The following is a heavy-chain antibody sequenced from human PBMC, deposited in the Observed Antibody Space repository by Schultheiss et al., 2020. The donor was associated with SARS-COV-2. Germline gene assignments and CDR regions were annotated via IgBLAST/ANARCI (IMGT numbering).Heavy chain of an antibody. D-gene: IGHD3-16*01. CDR1: GFTFSSYT. CDR2: ISGNGVSS. J-gene: IGHJ4*02. V-gene: IGHV3-64*02. Sequence: GSLRLSCAASGFTFSSYTMHWVRQAPGKGLDYVSAISGNGVSSYSADSVKGRFTISRDNSKNTLYLQMDSLTTEDMAIYYCARDVPLRDWGQGTLVTVSS. CDR3: ARDVPLRD.